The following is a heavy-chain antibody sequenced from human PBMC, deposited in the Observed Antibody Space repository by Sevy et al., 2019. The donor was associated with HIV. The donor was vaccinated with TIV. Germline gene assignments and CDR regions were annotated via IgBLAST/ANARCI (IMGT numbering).Heavy chain of an antibody. CDR2: IYPGDSDT. Sequence: GESPKISCKGSGYSFTSYWIGWVRQMPGKGLEWMGIIYPGDSDTRYSPSFQGQVTISADKSISTAYLQWSSLKASDTAMYYCARHEASMDFWSGYYFDYWGQGTLVTVSS. V-gene: IGHV5-51*01. CDR3: ARHEASMDFWSGYYFDY. CDR1: GYSFTSYW. J-gene: IGHJ4*02. D-gene: IGHD3-3*01.